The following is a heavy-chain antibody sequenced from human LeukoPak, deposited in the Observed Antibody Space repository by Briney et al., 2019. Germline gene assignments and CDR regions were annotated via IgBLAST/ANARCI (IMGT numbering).Heavy chain of an antibody. CDR3: ARDPGDIVPFDF. CDR2: INSDGSRT. CDR1: GFSFSSYW. Sequence: RGSLRLSCAASGFSFSSYWMRWVRHAPGGGLGWVSRINSDGSRTSYADSVKGRFTISRDNAKNSLYLQMNSLRAEDTAVYYCARDPGDIVPFDFGGQGNRVTVSS. V-gene: IGHV3-74*01. J-gene: IGHJ4*02. D-gene: IGHD2-8*01.